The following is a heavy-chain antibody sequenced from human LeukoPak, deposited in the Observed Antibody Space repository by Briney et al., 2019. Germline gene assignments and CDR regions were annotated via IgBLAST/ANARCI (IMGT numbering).Heavy chain of an antibody. V-gene: IGHV3-30*18. Sequence: PGGSLRLSCAASGFTFSSYGMHWVRQAPGKGLEWVAVISYDGSNKYYADSVKGQFTISRDNSKNTLYLQMNSLRAEDTAVYYCAKEGYSGSYSVYYYYMDVWGKGTTVTVSS. CDR3: AKEGYSGSYSVYYYYMDV. J-gene: IGHJ6*03. D-gene: IGHD1-26*01. CDR2: ISYDGSNK. CDR1: GFTFSSYG.